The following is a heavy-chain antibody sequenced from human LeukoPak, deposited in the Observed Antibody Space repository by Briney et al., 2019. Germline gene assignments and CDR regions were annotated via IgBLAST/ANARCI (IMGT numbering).Heavy chain of an antibody. J-gene: IGHJ4*02. V-gene: IGHV4-30-4*07. CDR2: IYYSGST. CDR3: ARGENTYLDY. CDR1: GGSISSGGYS. Sequence: PSETLSLTCAVSGGSISSGGYSWSWIRQPPGKGLEWIGYIYYSGSTYYNPSLKSRVTISVDTSKNQFSLKLSSVTAADTAVYYCARGENTYLDYWGQGTLVTVSS. D-gene: IGHD2/OR15-2a*01.